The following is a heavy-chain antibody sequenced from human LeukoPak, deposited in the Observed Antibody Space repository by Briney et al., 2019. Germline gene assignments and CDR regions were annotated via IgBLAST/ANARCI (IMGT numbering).Heavy chain of an antibody. V-gene: IGHV1-2*02. CDR3: ASITMVRGINDFDY. CDR2: INPNSGGT. D-gene: IGHD3-10*01. J-gene: IGHJ4*02. CDR1: GYTFTGYY. Sequence: ASVKVPCKASGYTFTGYYMHWVRQAPGQGLEWMGWINPNSGGTNYAQKFQGRVTMTRDTSISTACMELSRLRSDDTAVYYCASITMVRGINDFDYWGQGTLVTVSS.